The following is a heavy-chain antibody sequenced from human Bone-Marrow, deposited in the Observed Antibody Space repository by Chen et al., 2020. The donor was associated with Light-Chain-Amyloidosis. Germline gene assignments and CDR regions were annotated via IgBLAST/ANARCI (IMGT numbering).Heavy chain of an antibody. D-gene: IGHD4-17*01. CDR3: VNDYGGPLDF. CDR2: MNRDDRVI. CDR1: GFTFSNFW. V-gene: IGHV3-74*01. J-gene: IGHJ4*02. Sequence: EVQLVESGGGLVQPGGSLRLSCEASGFTFSNFWMHWVRQAPGKGLVWVARMNRDDRVITLADYVNGRFTIARAAAKKTLCRQMNSLRVGDTAVYYCVNDYGGPLDFWGQGTLVTVSS.